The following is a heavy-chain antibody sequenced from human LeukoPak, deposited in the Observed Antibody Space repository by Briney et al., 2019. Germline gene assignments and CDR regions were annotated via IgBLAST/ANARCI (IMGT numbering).Heavy chain of an antibody. J-gene: IGHJ4*02. CDR2: ISGSGGST. CDR3: AKDVGRTGYSSSWYRGKNDQIEDY. Sequence: GGSLRLSCAASGFTFSSYAMSWVRQAPGKGLEWVSAISGSGGSTHYADSVKGRFTISRDNSKNTLYLQMNSLRAEDTAVYYCAKDVGRTGYSSSWYRGKNDQIEDYWGQGTLVTVSS. V-gene: IGHV3-23*01. CDR1: GFTFSSYA. D-gene: IGHD6-13*01.